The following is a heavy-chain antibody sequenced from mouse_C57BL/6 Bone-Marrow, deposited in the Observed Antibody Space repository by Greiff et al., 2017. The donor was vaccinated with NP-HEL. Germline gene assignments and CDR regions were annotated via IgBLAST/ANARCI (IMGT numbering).Heavy chain of an antibody. Sequence: EVHLVESGGGLVKPGGSLKLSCAASGFTFSSYAMSWVRQTPEKRLEWVATISDGGSYTYYPDNVKGRFTISRDNAKNNLYLQMSHLKSEDTAMYYCAREGAGTWYLDVWGTGTTVTVSS. J-gene: IGHJ1*03. CDR2: ISDGGSYT. D-gene: IGHD4-1*01. CDR3: AREGAGTWYLDV. CDR1: GFTFSSYA. V-gene: IGHV5-4*01.